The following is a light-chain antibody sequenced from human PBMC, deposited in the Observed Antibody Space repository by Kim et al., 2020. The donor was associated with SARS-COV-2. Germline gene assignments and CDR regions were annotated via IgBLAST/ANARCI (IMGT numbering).Light chain of an antibody. Sequence: SYELTQPPSVSVAPGKTAWITCEGNKIGRKSVHWYRQRPGQAPVLVISYDSDRPSGIPERFSGSNSGNTATLTISRVEAGDEADYCCQVWDSSSDHWVFGGGTQLTVL. CDR3: QVWDSSSDHWV. CDR1: KIGRKS. CDR2: YDS. V-gene: IGLV3-21*04. J-gene: IGLJ3*02.